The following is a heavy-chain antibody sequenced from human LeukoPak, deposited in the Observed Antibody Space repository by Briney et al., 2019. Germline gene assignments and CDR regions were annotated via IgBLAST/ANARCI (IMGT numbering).Heavy chain of an antibody. CDR3: ARDMVYATNFDY. V-gene: IGHV3-21*01. J-gene: IGHJ4*02. CDR1: GFTFSSYS. D-gene: IGHD2-8*01. CDR2: ISSSSSYI. Sequence: PGGSLRLSCAASGFTFSSYSMNWVRQAPGKGLEWVSSISSSSSYIYYADSVKGRFTISRDNAKNSLYLQMNSLRAEDTAVYYCARDMVYATNFDYWGQGTLVTVSS.